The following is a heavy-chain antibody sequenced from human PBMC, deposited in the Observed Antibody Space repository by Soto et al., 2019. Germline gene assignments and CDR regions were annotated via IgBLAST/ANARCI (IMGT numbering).Heavy chain of an antibody. CDR3: ARDQVPGLDAFDI. V-gene: IGHV3-21*01. J-gene: IGHJ3*02. CDR1: GFTFSSYS. Sequence: EVQVVESGGGLVKPGGSLRLSCAASGFTFSSYSMNWVRQAPGKGLEWVSSISRSAGNTYYADSVKGRFTISRDNDKNSMYLQMNSLRAEDTAVYYCARDQVPGLDAFDIWGQGTMVTVSS. CDR2: ISRSAGNT.